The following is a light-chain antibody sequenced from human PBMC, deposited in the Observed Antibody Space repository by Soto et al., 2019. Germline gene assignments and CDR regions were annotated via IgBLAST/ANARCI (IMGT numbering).Light chain of an antibody. CDR3: QQYGSSLFT. V-gene: IGKV3-20*01. CDR2: GAS. J-gene: IGKJ3*01. Sequence: EIVLTQSPGTLSLSPGERATLSCRASQSVSSSYLAWYQQKPGQAPRLLIYGASSRATGIPDRFSGSGSGTDFTLTIRRLEPEAFAVYYCQQYGSSLFTFGPGTKVDIK. CDR1: QSVSSSY.